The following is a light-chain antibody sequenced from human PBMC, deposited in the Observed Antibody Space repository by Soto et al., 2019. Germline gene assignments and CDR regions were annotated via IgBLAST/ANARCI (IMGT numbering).Light chain of an antibody. CDR1: QAVPSY. J-gene: IGKJ2*02. CDR2: DIS. CDR3: HQRNSWPRST. V-gene: IGKV3-11*01. Sequence: EVVLTQSPATLSLSPGERATLSCRASQAVPSYLAWYQQKPVQAPRLLIYDISNRATGIPARFSGSGSGTDFTLTISSLEPEDVAVYYCHQRNSWPRSTFGQGTKLEIK.